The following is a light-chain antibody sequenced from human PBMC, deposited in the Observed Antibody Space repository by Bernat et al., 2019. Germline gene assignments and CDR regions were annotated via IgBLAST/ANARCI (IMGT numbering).Light chain of an antibody. J-gene: IGLJ3*02. CDR2: GNS. Sequence: QSGLTQPASVSESPGQSITISCTGSSSNIGAGYDVHWYQQLPGTAPKLLIYGNSNRPSGVPDRFSGSKSGTSASLAITGLQAEDEADYYCQSYDSSLSGWVFGGGTKLTVL. CDR1: SSNIGAGYD. V-gene: IGLV1-40*01. CDR3: QSYDSSLSGWV.